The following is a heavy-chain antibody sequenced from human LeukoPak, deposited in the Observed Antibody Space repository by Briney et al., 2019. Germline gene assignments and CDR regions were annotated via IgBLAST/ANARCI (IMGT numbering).Heavy chain of an antibody. CDR2: INPDSGDT. CDR1: EYTFSVYH. CDR3: ALIPGGSWVFDY. V-gene: IGHV1-2*02. D-gene: IGHD6-13*01. Sequence: ASVKVSCKASEYTFSVYHIHWVRQAPGQGLEWMAWINPDSGDTNYAQKFQGRVTMTRDTSISTAYMEVSSLRSDDTAVYHCALIPGGSWVFDYWGQGTLVTVSS. J-gene: IGHJ4*02.